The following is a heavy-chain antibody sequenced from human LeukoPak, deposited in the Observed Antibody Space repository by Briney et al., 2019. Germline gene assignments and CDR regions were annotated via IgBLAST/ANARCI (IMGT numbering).Heavy chain of an antibody. Sequence: SETLSLTCTVSGGSISSSSYYWGWIRQPPGEGLEWIGSIYYSGSTYYNPSLKSRVTISVDTSKNQFSLKLSSVTAADTAVYYCAGTYYDILTGDYWGQGTLVTVSS. V-gene: IGHV4-39*01. D-gene: IGHD3-9*01. J-gene: IGHJ4*02. CDR3: AGTYYDILTGDY. CDR2: IYYSGST. CDR1: GGSISSSSYY.